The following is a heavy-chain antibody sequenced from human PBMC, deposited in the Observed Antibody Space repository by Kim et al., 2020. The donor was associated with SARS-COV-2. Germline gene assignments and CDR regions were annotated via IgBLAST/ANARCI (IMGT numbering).Heavy chain of an antibody. V-gene: IGHV3-23*01. CDR3: AKSVGGAAAFDH. D-gene: IGHD6-13*01. Sequence: TYYADSVKGRFIISRDNSKNTLFLEMNSLRAEDTAIYYCAKSVGGAAAFDHWGQGTLVTVSS. J-gene: IGHJ4*02. CDR2: T.